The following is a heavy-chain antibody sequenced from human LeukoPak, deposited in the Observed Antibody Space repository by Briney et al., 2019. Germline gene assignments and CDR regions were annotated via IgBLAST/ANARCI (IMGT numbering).Heavy chain of an antibody. Sequence: ASVKVSCKDSGYTFTRDGVSCGREAPGQGLEWMGWISAYNGNTNYAQKLQGRVTMTTDTSTSTAYMELRSLRSDDTAVYYCARDQEYQPRSLGFWGQGTLVTVSS. CDR2: ISAYNGNT. J-gene: IGHJ4*02. CDR3: ARDQEYQPRSLGF. V-gene: IGHV1-18*01. CDR1: GYTFTRDG. D-gene: IGHD2-2*01.